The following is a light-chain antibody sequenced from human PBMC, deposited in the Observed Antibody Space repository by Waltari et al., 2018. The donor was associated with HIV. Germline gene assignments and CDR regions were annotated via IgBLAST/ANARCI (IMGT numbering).Light chain of an antibody. V-gene: IGLV1-44*01. Sequence: QSVLTQPASASGTPGPRVTIPCSGSNSNLVRNTVNRYQQLPGTAPKLLIYNNKQRPSGVPDRISGSKSGTSASLAISGLQSEDEADDYCAAWDDSLNGVVFGGGTKLTVL. J-gene: IGLJ2*01. CDR1: NSNLVRNT. CDR2: NNK. CDR3: AAWDDSLNGVV.